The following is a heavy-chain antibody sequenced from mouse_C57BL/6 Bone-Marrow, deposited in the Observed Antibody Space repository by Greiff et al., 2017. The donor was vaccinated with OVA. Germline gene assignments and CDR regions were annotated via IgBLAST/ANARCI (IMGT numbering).Heavy chain of an antibody. CDR3: TSPTTVVATPYAMDY. J-gene: IGHJ4*01. Sequence: QVQLQQSGAELVRPGASVTLSCKASGYTFTDYEMHWVKQTPVPGLEWIGAIDPETGGTAYNQKFKGKAILTADKSSSTAYMELRSLTAEDSAVYYCTSPTTVVATPYAMDYWGQGTSVTVSS. D-gene: IGHD1-1*01. CDR1: GYTFTDYE. CDR2: IDPETGGT. V-gene: IGHV1-15*01.